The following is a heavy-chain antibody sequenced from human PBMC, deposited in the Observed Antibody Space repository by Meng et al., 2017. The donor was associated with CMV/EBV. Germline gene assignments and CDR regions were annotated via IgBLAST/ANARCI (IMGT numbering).Heavy chain of an antibody. CDR2: ISSSGSTI. V-gene: IGHV3-48*03. CDR1: GFTFSSYE. Sequence: GGSLRLSCAASGFTFSSYEMNWVRQAPGKGLEWVSYISSSGSTIYYADSVKGRFTISRDNAKNSLYLQMNSLRAEDTAVYYCARGTYDFWSGYYMGLDYWGQGTLVTVSS. D-gene: IGHD3-3*01. J-gene: IGHJ4*02. CDR3: ARGTYDFWSGYYMGLDY.